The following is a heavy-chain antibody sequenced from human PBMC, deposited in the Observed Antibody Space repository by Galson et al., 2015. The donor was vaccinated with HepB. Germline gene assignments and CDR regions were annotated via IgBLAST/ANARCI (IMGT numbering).Heavy chain of an antibody. J-gene: IGHJ4*02. CDR1: GFTFSSYA. CDR3: AKEAVVTAIQYYGGKYFDY. CDR2: ISGSGGST. V-gene: IGHV3-23*01. D-gene: IGHD2-21*02. Sequence: SLRLSCAASGFTFSSYAMSWVRQAPGKGLEWVSAISGSGGSTYYADSVKGRFTISRDNSKNTLYLQMNSLRAEDTAVYYCAKEAVVTAIQYYGGKYFDYWVQGTLVSVSS.